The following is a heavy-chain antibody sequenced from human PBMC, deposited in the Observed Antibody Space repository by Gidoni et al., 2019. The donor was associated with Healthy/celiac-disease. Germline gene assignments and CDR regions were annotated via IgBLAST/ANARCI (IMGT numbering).Heavy chain of an antibody. D-gene: IGHD3-10*01. CDR2: IWYDGSNK. CDR1: GFTFSSYG. CDR3: ARDRGLGYYGSGSYDY. Sequence: QVQLVESGGGVVQPGRSLRLSCAASGFTFSSYGMHWVRQAPGKGLEWVAVIWYDGSNKYYADSVKGRFTISRDNSKNTLYLQMNSPRAEDTAVYYCARDRGLGYYGSGSYDYWGQGTLVTVSS. J-gene: IGHJ4*02. V-gene: IGHV3-33*01.